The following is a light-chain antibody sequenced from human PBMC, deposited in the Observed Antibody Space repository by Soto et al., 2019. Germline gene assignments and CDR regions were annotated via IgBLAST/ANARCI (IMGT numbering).Light chain of an antibody. V-gene: IGKV1-5*01. J-gene: IGKJ1*01. Sequence: DIQMTQSPSTLSASVGDRVTITCRASQSISSWLAWYQQKPGKAPKLLIYDASSLESGVPSRFSGSGSGTEFTLTISSLQPDDFATYYCQHPPWTFGQGNKVEIK. CDR1: QSISSW. CDR2: DAS. CDR3: QHPPWT.